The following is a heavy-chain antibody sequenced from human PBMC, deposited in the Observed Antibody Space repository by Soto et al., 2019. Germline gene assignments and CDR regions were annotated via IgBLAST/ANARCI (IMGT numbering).Heavy chain of an antibody. D-gene: IGHD6-6*01. V-gene: IGHV3-9*01. CDR2: ISWNSGNL. CDR3: VKASTYSSSQGWFDP. Sequence: EVQLVESGGGLVQPGRSLRLSCAASGFSFDGYAMNWVRQPPGKGLEWVSGISWNSGNLDYADSVKGRFTISRDNAKNSLYLQMNSLGAEDTALYYCVKASTYSSSQGWFDPWGQGTMVTVSS. CDR1: GFSFDGYA. J-gene: IGHJ5*02.